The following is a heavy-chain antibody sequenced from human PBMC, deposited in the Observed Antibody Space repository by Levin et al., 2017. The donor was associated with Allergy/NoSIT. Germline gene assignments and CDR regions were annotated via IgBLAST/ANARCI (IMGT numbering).Heavy chain of an antibody. J-gene: IGHJ6*02. D-gene: IGHD3-10*01. CDR1: GYTFTSYD. V-gene: IGHV1-8*01. CDR3: AKRGGVPSIRGPMSHSLDV. CDR2: MSPNTGNT. Sequence: ASVKVSCEASGYTFTSYDINWVRQAPGQGLEWMGWMSPNTGNTGYAQKFQGRLSMTRSTSNTTAYMELSSLTSEDTAIYYCAKRGGVPSIRGPMSHSLDVWGEGTTVNVS.